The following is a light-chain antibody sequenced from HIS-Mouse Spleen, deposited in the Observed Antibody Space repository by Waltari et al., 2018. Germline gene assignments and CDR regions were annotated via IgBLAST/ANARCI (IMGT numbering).Light chain of an antibody. CDR2: EDS. Sequence: SYELTQPPPVSVSPGQTARITCTGDALPKTYAYWYQQKSGQAPVLVIYEDSKRPSGIPERFSGSSSGTMATLTISGAQVEDEADYYCYSTDSSGNHRVFGGGTKLTVL. J-gene: IGLJ2*01. CDR1: ALPKTY. CDR3: YSTDSSGNHRV. V-gene: IGLV3-10*01.